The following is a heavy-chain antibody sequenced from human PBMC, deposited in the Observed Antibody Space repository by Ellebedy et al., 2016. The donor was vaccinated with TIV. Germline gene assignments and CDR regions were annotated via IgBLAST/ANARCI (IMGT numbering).Heavy chain of an antibody. Sequence: SQTLSLTRXVSGGSVRSGTYYWRWIRQPPGNGLEWIGYISYSGSTNFNPSLKSRVTISVDTSKNHFSLKLSSVTAADTAVYYCARAGGVWFDPWGQGILVTVSS. CDR1: GGSVRSGTYY. CDR3: ARAGGVWFDP. D-gene: IGHD3-10*01. V-gene: IGHV4-61*03. CDR2: ISYSGST. J-gene: IGHJ5*02.